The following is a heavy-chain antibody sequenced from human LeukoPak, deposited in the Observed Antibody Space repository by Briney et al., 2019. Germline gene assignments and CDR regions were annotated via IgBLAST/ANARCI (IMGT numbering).Heavy chain of an antibody. Sequence: SETLSLTCAVYGGSFSGYYWSWIRQPPGKGLEWIGEINHNGSTNYNPSLTSRVTISVDTSKNQFSLKLSSVTAADTAVYYCARSLRLGELSLGVFDYWGQGTLVTVSS. V-gene: IGHV4-34*01. CDR1: GGSFSGYY. J-gene: IGHJ4*02. CDR2: INHNGST. D-gene: IGHD3-16*02. CDR3: ARSLRLGELSLGVFDY.